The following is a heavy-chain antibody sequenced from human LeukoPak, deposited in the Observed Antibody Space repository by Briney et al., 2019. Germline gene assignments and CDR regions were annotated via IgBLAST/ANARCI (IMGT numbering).Heavy chain of an antibody. CDR3: ARGYSSSSWSKYAYYYYGMDV. CDR2: IYYSGIT. D-gene: IGHD6-13*01. V-gene: IGHV4-31*03. Sequence: PSQTLSLTCTVSGGSISSGGYYWSCIRPHPGKGLEWIGYIYYSGITYYNPCLKSRVTISVDTSKNQFSLKLSSVTAADTAVYYCARGYSSSSWSKYAYYYYGMDVWGQGTTVTVSS. CDR1: GGSISSGGYY. J-gene: IGHJ6*02.